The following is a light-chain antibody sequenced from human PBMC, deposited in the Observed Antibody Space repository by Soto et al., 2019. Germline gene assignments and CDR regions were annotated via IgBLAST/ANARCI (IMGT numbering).Light chain of an antibody. J-gene: IGKJ4*01. Sequence: EIVLTQSPVTLSLSPGERSTVSCRASQSVSSSLAWYQQKPGQAPRLLIYDASNRATGIPARFSGSGSGTDFTLTISSLEPEDFAVYYCQQRSNWPPTFGGGTKVDIK. CDR2: DAS. CDR1: QSVSSS. CDR3: QQRSNWPPT. V-gene: IGKV3-11*01.